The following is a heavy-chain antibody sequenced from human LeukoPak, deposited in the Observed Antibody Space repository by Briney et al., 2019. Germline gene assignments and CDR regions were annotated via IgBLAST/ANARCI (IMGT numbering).Heavy chain of an antibody. V-gene: IGHV3-48*01. Sequence: PGGSLRLSCAGSGFTFSSYSMHWVRQAPGKGLEWVSHIGGFGDLKNYADSVKGRFTISRDNAKNSLYLQMNSLRAEDTAVYYCLRYNYGYYFDYWGQGTLVTVSS. D-gene: IGHD5-18*01. CDR1: GFTFSSYS. CDR3: LRYNYGYYFDY. CDR2: IGGFGDLK. J-gene: IGHJ4*02.